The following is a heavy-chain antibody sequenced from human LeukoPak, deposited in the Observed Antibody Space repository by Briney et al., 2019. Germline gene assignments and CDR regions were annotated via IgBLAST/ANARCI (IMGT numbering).Heavy chain of an antibody. D-gene: IGHD3-22*01. Sequence: PSETLSLTCAVSGDSITNYYWSWIRQPPGKGLEWIGLIYYSGTTNYNPSLKSRVTMSEDTSKNQFSLKLSSVTAADTAVYFCARGSYDSGGYFCPLDYWGQRTLLTVSS. CDR3: ARGSYDSGGYFCPLDY. CDR2: IYYSGTT. CDR1: GDSITNYY. V-gene: IGHV4-59*01. J-gene: IGHJ4*02.